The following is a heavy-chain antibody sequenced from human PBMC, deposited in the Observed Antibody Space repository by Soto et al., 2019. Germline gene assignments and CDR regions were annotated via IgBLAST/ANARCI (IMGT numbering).Heavy chain of an antibody. J-gene: IGHJ5*02. CDR3: AREPLPPRARNWFDP. Sequence: QVQLVQSGAEVKKPGSSVKVSCKASGGTFSSYAISWVRQAPGQGLEWMGGIIPIFGTANYAQKFQGRVTITADESPRTAYMELSRLRSEDTAVYYCAREPLPPRARNWFDPWGQGTLVTVSS. V-gene: IGHV1-69*12. CDR1: GGTFSSYA. D-gene: IGHD2-21*02. CDR2: IIPIFGTA.